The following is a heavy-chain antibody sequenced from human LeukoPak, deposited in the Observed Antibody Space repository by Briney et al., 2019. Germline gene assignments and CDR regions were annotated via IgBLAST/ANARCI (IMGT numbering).Heavy chain of an antibody. Sequence: SETLSLTCAVYGGSFSGYYWSWIRQPPGKGLEWIGEINHGGSTNYNPSLKSRVTISVDTSKNQFSLKLSSVTAADTAVYYCARAFSSGYYPYYFDYWGQGTLVTVSS. CDR2: INHGGST. CDR3: ARAFSSGYYPYYFDY. CDR1: GGSFSGYY. V-gene: IGHV4-34*01. D-gene: IGHD3-22*01. J-gene: IGHJ4*02.